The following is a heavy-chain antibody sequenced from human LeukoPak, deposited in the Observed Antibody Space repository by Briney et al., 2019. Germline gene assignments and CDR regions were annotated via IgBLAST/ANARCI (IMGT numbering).Heavy chain of an antibody. CDR3: ARGRVAGDNFFDY. CDR2: IDYSSTYI. D-gene: IGHD3-16*01. J-gene: IGHJ4*02. V-gene: IGHV3-21*01. CDR1: GFAFSTYT. Sequence: GGSLRLSCVASGFAFSTYTINWVRQAPGKGLDWVSSIDYSSTYIYYADSVKGRFTISRDNAKNSLYLELTRLRAEDTGVYYCARGRVAGDNFFDYWGQGTLVTVSS.